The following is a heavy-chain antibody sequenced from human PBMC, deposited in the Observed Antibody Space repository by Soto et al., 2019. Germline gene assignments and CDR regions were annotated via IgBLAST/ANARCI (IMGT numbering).Heavy chain of an antibody. Sequence: ASVKVSCKASRYTFTSYAMNWVRQAPGQRLEWMGWINAGNGNTKYSQKFQGRVTITRDTSASTAYMELSSLRSEDTAVYYCATLTKYDILTGFYPCWGQGTLVTVSS. J-gene: IGHJ4*02. CDR2: INAGNGNT. CDR1: RYTFTSYA. CDR3: ATLTKYDILTGFYPC. V-gene: IGHV1-3*01. D-gene: IGHD3-9*01.